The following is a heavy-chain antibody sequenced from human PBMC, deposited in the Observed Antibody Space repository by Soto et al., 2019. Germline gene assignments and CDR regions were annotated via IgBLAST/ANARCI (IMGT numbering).Heavy chain of an antibody. J-gene: IGHJ5*02. CDR1: GGSFSCYY. Sequence: LPETLRLTCAVYGGSFSCYYWTWILQPPGKGLEWIGEINHSGSTNYNPSLKSRVTISGDTSKNQFSLKLSSVTAEDTAVYYFERGKQPGVLNWFGPWGQ. V-gene: IGHV4-34*01. D-gene: IGHD2-8*01. CDR2: INHSGST. CDR3: ERGKQPGVLNWFGP.